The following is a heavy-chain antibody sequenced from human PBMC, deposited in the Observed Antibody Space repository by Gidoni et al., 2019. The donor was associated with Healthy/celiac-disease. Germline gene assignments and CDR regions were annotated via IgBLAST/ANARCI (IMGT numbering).Heavy chain of an antibody. Sequence: EVQLVESGGGLVQPGGSLRLSCVASGFTFSSYAMSWVRQAPGKGLEWVSAISGSGGSTYYADSVKGRFTISRDNSKNTLYLQMNSLRAEDTAVYYCAKDLYYYDSSVVPNWFDPWGQGTLVTVSS. J-gene: IGHJ5*02. CDR2: ISGSGGST. CDR1: GFTFSSYA. CDR3: AKDLYYYDSSVVPNWFDP. V-gene: IGHV3-23*04. D-gene: IGHD3-22*01.